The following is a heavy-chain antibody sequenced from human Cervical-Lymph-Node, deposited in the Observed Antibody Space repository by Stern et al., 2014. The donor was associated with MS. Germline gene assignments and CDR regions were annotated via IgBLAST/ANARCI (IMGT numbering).Heavy chain of an antibody. CDR2: IWYDGSNP. CDR1: GFSFSRYA. Sequence: VQLVESGGGVVQPGTSLRLSCAASGFSFSRYAMHWVRQAPGTGLEWVGLIWYDGSNPYYADSGTGRFTISRDNFKTTLYLQMNSLRAEATAVYYCASAYSSSHYYFDYWGQGTLVTVSS. J-gene: IGHJ4*02. CDR3: ASAYSSSHYYFDY. D-gene: IGHD6-13*01. V-gene: IGHV3-33*01.